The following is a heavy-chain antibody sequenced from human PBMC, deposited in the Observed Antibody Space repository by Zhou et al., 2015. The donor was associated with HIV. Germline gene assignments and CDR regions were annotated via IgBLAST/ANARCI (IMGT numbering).Heavy chain of an antibody. CDR3: ARDGGTAAGIGRNYNYYYMDV. D-gene: IGHD6-13*01. CDR1: GYTFTSYD. CDR2: MNPNSGNT. J-gene: IGHJ6*03. Sequence: QVQLVQSGAEVKKPGASVKVSCKASGYTFTSYDINWVRQATGQGLEWMGWMNPNSGNTGYAQKFQGRVTMTRNTSISTAYMELSSLRSEDTAVYYCARDGGTAAGIGRNYNYYYMDVWGKGTTVTVSS. V-gene: IGHV1-8*01.